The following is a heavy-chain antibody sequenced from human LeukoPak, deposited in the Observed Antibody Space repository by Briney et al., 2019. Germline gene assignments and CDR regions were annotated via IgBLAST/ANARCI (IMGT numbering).Heavy chain of an antibody. CDR2: INEDGSEK. V-gene: IGHV3-7*01. CDR1: RFGLSNFW. J-gene: IGHJ4*02. CDR3: VRDRSRTTVTRFDS. Sequence: GGSLRLSCVASRFGLSNFWMIWVRQAPGKGLEWVANINEDGSEKNYVDSVKGRFTISRDNAKNSLFLQMNSLRAEDTAVYYCVRDRSRTTVTRFDSWGQGILVTVSS. D-gene: IGHD4-17*01.